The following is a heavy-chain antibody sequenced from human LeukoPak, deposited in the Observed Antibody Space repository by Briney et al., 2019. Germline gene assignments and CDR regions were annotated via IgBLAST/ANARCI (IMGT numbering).Heavy chain of an antibody. CDR3: ARGGVEIVVVTRSYYYYSMDV. D-gene: IGHD2-21*02. CDR2: IIPIFGTA. CDR1: GGTFSSYA. Sequence: SVKVSCKASGGTFSSYAISWVRQAPGQGLEWMGGIIPIFGTANYAQKFQGRVTITADESTSTAYMELSSLRSEDTAVYYCARGGVEIVVVTRSYYYYSMDVWGQGTTVTASS. V-gene: IGHV1-69*01. J-gene: IGHJ6*02.